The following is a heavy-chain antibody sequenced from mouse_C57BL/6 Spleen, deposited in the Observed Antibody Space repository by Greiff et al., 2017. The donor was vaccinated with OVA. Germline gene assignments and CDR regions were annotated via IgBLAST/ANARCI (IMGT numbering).Heavy chain of an antibody. Sequence: QVQLKESGAELVRPGASVTLSCKASGYTFTDYEMHWVKQTPVHGLEWIGAIDPETGGTAYNQKFKGKAILTADKSSSTAYMELRSLTSEDSAVYYCTRGRVYYGSSHYFDYWGQGTTLTVSS. CDR3: TRGRVYYGSSHYFDY. CDR1: GYTFTDYE. CDR2: IDPETGGT. V-gene: IGHV1-15*01. D-gene: IGHD1-1*01. J-gene: IGHJ2*01.